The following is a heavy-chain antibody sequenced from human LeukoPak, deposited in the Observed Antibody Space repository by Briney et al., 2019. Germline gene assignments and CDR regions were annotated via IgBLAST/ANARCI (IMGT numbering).Heavy chain of an antibody. CDR1: GFTFSSYN. CDR2: ITSSGTYI. Sequence: GGSLRLSCAASGFTFSSYNMNWVRQAPGRALEWVSYITSSGTYIFYADSVKGRFTISRDNAKNSLYLQMNSLGPDDTAVYYCARDPYSGNYGNYYYYYMDVWGKGTTVTISS. D-gene: IGHD1-26*01. V-gene: IGHV3-21*01. J-gene: IGHJ6*03. CDR3: ARDPYSGNYGNYYYYYMDV.